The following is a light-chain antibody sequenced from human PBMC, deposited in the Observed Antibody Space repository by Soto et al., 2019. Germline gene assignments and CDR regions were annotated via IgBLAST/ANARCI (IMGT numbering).Light chain of an antibody. CDR1: SSNIGAGYA. J-gene: IGLJ1*01. V-gene: IGLV1-40*01. CDR2: NNN. Sequence: QSVLTQAPSVSGAPGQRVTISCTGSSSNIGAGYAVQWYQQLPGTGPKLLIYNNNNRPSGVPDRFSGSRSGTSASLAITGLRAEDEADYYCQSHDSSLSGFYVFGTGTKLTVL. CDR3: QSHDSSLSGFYV.